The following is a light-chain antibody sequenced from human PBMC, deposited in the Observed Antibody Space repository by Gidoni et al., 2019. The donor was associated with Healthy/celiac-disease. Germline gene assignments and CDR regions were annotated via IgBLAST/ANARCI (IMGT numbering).Light chain of an antibody. J-gene: IGLJ2*01. CDR2: DVS. V-gene: IGLV2-14*01. CDR1: SSDVGGYNY. Sequence: QSALTQPASVSGSPGQPITISCTGTSSDVGGYNYVSWYHQHPGKAPKLIIYDVSNRPSGVSNRFSGSKSGNTASLTISGLQAEDEADYYCSSYTSSSTPYVVFGGGTKLTVL. CDR3: SSYTSSSTPYVV.